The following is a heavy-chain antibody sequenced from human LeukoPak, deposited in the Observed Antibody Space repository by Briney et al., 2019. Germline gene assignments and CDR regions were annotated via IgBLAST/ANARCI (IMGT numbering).Heavy chain of an antibody. CDR1: GFTFSRYW. CDR3: ARGHTTVSGVY. V-gene: IGHV3-7*01. CDR2: IKHDGSDK. Sequence: GGSLRLSCAASGFTFSRYWFSWVRQAPGKGLEWVANIKHDGSDKYYVDSVKGRFTISRDDAKSSLYLQMNSLRAEDTAVYYCARGHTTVSGVYWGQGTLVTVSS. J-gene: IGHJ4*02. D-gene: IGHD1-1*01.